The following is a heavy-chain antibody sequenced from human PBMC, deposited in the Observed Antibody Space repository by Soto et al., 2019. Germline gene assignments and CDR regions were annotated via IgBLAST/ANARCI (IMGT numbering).Heavy chain of an antibody. CDR1: GGSISSYY. V-gene: IGHV4-59*01. J-gene: IGHJ4*02. Sequence: PSETLSLTCTVSGGSISSYYWSWIRQPPGKGLEWIGYIYYSGSTNYNPSLKSRVTISVDTSKNQFSLKLSSVTAADTAVYYCARVHESSGYYYHYYFDDWGQGTLVNVSS. D-gene: IGHD3-22*01. CDR2: IYYSGST. CDR3: ARVHESSGYYYHYYFDD.